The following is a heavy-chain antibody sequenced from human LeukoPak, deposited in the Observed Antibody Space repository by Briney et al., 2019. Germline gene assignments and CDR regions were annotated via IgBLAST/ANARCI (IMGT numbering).Heavy chain of an antibody. J-gene: IGHJ3*02. V-gene: IGHV4-59*01. D-gene: IGHD3-3*01. CDR3: ARVLTIFGVVISYGAFDI. CDR2: ISSSGNT. CDR1: NASISTYY. Sequence: SETPSLTCTLFNASISTYYWSWIRQPPGKGLEWIGYISSSGNTNYNPSLKSLLSISVDTSKNQFSLRLTSVTAADTAVYYWARVLTIFGVVISYGAFDIWGQGTVVTVSS.